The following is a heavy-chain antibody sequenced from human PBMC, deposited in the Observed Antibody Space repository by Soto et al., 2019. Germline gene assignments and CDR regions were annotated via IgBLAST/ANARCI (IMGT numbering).Heavy chain of an antibody. D-gene: IGHD1-26*01. CDR1: GYNFSNYW. V-gene: IGHV5-51*01. Sequence: GESLKISCHGSGYNFSNYWIALVLQMPGKGLEWMGFIYPGDSDTRYNPPFQGQVTIAADKSVNTAYLQWSSLKASDTAKYYCARHVGSNYIDFWGQGTLVTVSS. CDR2: IYPGDSDT. CDR3: ARHVGSNYIDF. J-gene: IGHJ4*02.